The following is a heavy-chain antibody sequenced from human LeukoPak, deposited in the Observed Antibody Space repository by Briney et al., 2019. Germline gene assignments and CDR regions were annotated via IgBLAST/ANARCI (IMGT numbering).Heavy chain of an antibody. V-gene: IGHV3-7*01. J-gene: IGHJ3*02. Sequence: QAGGSLRLSCATSGFTFSNYWMSWVRRAPGKGLEWVANINQDGSEKYYVDSVKGRLTISRDNAKNSLFLQVDSLRAEDTAVYYCARALSRVNAFDIWGQGTMVTVSS. CDR2: INQDGSEK. CDR1: GFTFSNYW. CDR3: ARALSRVNAFDI.